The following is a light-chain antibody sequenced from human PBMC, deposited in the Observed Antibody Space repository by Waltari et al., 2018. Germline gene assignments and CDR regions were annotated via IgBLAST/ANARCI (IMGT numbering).Light chain of an antibody. CDR1: ALPKKF. V-gene: IGLV3-10*01. CDR2: EDS. CDR3: YSTDINGDSH. J-gene: IGLJ2*01. Sequence: SSELTQPPSVSVSPGQTARITCSGDALPKKFAHWYHQKSGQAPVLVIYEDSKRPSGVTGRVSGTIEGPMATLTINGAQVDDEGHYYCYSTDINGDSHFGGGTKLTVL.